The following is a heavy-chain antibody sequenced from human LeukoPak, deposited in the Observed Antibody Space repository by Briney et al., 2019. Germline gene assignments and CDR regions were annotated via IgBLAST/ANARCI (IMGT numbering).Heavy chain of an antibody. D-gene: IGHD1-26*01. CDR3: AKEYSGFDY. Sequence: GGSLRLSCAASGFTFSSYAMHWVRQAPGKGLEWVAVISYDGSNKYYADSMKGRFTISRDNSKNTLYLQMNSLRAEDTAVYYCAKEYSGFDYWGQGTLVTVSS. CDR1: GFTFSSYA. V-gene: IGHV3-30*04. J-gene: IGHJ4*02. CDR2: ISYDGSNK.